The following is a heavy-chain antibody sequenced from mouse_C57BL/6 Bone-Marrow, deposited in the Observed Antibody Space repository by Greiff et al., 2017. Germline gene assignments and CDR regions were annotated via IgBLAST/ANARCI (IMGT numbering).Heavy chain of an antibody. V-gene: IGHV8-8*01. CDR3: ARVAYYSNYWYFDV. CDR2: IWWDGDK. D-gene: IGHD2-5*01. CDR1: GFSLSTFGMG. J-gene: IGHJ1*03. Sequence: QVTLKVSGPGILQPSQTLSLTCSFSGFSLSTFGMGVGWLRQPSGQGLECLAHIWWDGDKYYNPALKSWLTILKDTSKNQVFLKISHVDTSDTATYYWARVAYYSNYWYFDVWGTGTTVTVSS.